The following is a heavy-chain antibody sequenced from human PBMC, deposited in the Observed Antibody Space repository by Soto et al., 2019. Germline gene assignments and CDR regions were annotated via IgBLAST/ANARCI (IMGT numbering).Heavy chain of an antibody. CDR3: ASGAVTNY. Sequence: VQLVESGVGLVQPGGALRPACAASGFTFSSDTMNWVRQAPGKGLEWVSYMSGSSNTIYYADSLKGRFTISRDNAKNSLYLQMNSLSDEDTAVYYCASGAVTNYWGQGTLVTVSS. J-gene: IGHJ4*02. V-gene: IGHV3-48*02. CDR2: MSGSSNTI. D-gene: IGHD4-17*01. CDR1: GFTFSSDT.